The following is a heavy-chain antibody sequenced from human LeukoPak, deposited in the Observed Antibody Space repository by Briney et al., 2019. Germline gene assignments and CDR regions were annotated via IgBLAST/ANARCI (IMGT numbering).Heavy chain of an antibody. CDR3: ARDSSTRELLSYLDY. CDR1: GFTFSSYA. J-gene: IGHJ4*02. V-gene: IGHV3-30*04. D-gene: IGHD1-26*01. CDR2: ISYDGSNK. Sequence: GGSLRLSCAASGFTFSSYAMHWVRQAPGKGLEWVAVISYDGSNKYYADSAKGRFTISRDNSKNTLYLQMNSLRAEDTAVYYCARDSSTRELLSYLDYWGQGTLVTVSS.